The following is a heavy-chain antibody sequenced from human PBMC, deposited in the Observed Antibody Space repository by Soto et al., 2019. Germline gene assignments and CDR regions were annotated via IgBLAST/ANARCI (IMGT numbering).Heavy chain of an antibody. CDR3: ARDRPGPQQYFDY. D-gene: IGHD6-6*01. CDR2: INTDGSGT. J-gene: IGHJ4*02. V-gene: IGHV3-74*01. CDR1: GFTFSSDC. Sequence: PGGSLRLSCAASGFTFSSDCMHWVRQAPGKGLVWVSRINTDGSGTTYADSVKGRFTISRDNAKNMVYLQMNSLRAEDTAVHYCARDRPGPQQYFDYWGLGNMVTVSS.